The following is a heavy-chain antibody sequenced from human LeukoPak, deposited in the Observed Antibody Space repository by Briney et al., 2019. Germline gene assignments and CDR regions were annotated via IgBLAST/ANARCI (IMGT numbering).Heavy chain of an antibody. J-gene: IGHJ4*02. V-gene: IGHV1-8*01. CDR1: GYTFTSYD. D-gene: IGHD3-3*01. CDR3: ARGRYDFWSGYPSDY. CDR2: MNPNSGNT. Sequence: GASVKVSCKASGYTFTSYDINWVRQATGQGLEWMGWMNPNSGNTGYAQKFQGRVTMTRNTSISTAYMELGSLRSEDTAEYYCARGRYDFWSGYPSDYWGQGTLVTVSS.